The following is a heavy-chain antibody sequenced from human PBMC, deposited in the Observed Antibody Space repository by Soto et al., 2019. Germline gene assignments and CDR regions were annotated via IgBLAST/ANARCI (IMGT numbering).Heavy chain of an antibody. CDR2: INHSGST. CDR3: ARRPQLLGYCSGGSCYIDY. J-gene: IGHJ4*02. D-gene: IGHD2-15*01. CDR1: GGSFSGYY. V-gene: IGHV4-34*01. Sequence: SETLSLTCAVYGGSFSGYYWSWIRQPPGKGLEWIGEINHSGSTNYNPSLKSRVTISVDTSKNQFSLKLSSVTAADTAVYYCARRPQLLGYCSGGSCYIDYWGQGTLVTVSS.